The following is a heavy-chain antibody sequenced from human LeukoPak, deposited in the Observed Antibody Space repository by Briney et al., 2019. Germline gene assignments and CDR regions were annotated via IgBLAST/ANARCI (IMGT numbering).Heavy chain of an antibody. CDR1: GGSLRDHY. D-gene: IGHD2-15*01. CDR2: INDRGST. V-gene: IGHV4-34*01. J-gene: IGHJ4*02. Sequence: SESLSLTCFVSGGSLRDHYWSWIRPVPGRGRECIGEINDRGSTNYNPSLEGRVTLAVDKSKNQFSLRMRSVTAAYTYIYYWGRAYCSHCSCYRNFHYWGQGTLVTVSS. CDR3: GRAYCSHCSCYRNFHY.